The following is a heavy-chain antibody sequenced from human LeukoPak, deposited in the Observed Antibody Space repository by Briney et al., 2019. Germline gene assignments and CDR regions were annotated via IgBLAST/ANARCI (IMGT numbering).Heavy chain of an antibody. CDR3: ARHHRDPMVTTSRNWFDP. D-gene: IGHD4-17*01. CDR2: IYYSGST. Sequence: KASETLSRTCTVSGVSISNMSYYWRWPRQPPGKGLEWIGSIYYSGSTHYNPSLKSRVTISVDTSKKQFSLKLSSVTAADTAVCYCARHHRDPMVTTSRNWFDPWGQGSLVTVSS. J-gene: IGHJ5*02. CDR1: GVSISNMSYY. V-gene: IGHV4-39*01.